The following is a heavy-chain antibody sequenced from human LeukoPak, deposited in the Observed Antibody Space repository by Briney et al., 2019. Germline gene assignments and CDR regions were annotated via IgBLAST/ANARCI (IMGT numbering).Heavy chain of an antibody. V-gene: IGHV3-21*01. CDR1: GSTFSSYS. CDR3: ARDLPLYYYDSSGYYSD. CDR2: ISSSSSYI. D-gene: IGHD3-22*01. Sequence: GGSLRLFCAASGSTFSSYSMNWVRQAPGKGLEWVSSISSSSSYIYYADSVKGRFTISRDNAKNSLYLQMNSLRAEDTAVYYCARDLPLYYYDSSGYYSDWGQGTLVTVSS. J-gene: IGHJ4*02.